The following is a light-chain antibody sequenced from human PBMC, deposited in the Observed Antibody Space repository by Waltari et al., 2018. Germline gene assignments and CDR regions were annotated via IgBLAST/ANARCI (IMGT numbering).Light chain of an antibody. CDR2: EGS. J-gene: IGLJ2*01. CDR3: CSYAAYSPVL. V-gene: IGLV2-23*01. CDR1: SSDVGNYNL. Sequence: QSALTQPASVSGSPGQSITISCTGTSSDVGNYNLVSWYQQHPGKAPQLIICEGSKRPSGVSNRFSGSKFGNTASLTISGLQAEDEADYYCCSYAAYSPVLFGGGTKLTVL.